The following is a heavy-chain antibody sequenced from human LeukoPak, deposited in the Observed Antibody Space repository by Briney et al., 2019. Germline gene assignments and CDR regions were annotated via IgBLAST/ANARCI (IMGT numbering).Heavy chain of an antibody. CDR3: ARGQRGYFDY. J-gene: IGHJ4*02. D-gene: IGHD1-1*01. Sequence: SETLSLTCTVSGGSINNYYWSWIRQPPGKGLEWIGEINHSGSTNYNPSLKSRVTISVDTSKNHFSLKLSSVTAADTAVYYCARGQRGYFDYWGQGTLVTVSS. V-gene: IGHV4-34*01. CDR1: GGSINNYY. CDR2: INHSGST.